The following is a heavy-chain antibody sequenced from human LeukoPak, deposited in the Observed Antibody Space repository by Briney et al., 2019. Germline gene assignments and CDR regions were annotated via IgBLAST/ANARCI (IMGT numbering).Heavy chain of an antibody. CDR3: VKLTGRGDF. V-gene: IGHV3-30*02. D-gene: IGHD1-14*01. J-gene: IGHJ4*02. CDR1: GFIFRNYG. Sequence: GGSLRLSCAASGFIFRNYGMHWVRQARGKGLEWVAFLRNDESEVFYADSVKGRFTISRDNSKNTLYLQMSSLRHDDTTVYYCVKLTGRGDFRGQGTQVTVSS. CDR2: LRNDESEV.